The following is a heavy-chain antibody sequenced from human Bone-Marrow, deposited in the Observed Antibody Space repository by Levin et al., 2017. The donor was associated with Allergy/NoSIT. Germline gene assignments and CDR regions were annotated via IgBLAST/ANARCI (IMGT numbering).Heavy chain of an antibody. CDR1: GGSFRGYY. J-gene: IGHJ4*02. CDR3: ARGHEDYGADY. CDR2: INHSGST. D-gene: IGHD4-17*01. V-gene: IGHV4-34*01. Sequence: SQTLSLPCAVYGGSFRGYYWSWIRQPPGKGLEWIGEINHSGSTNYNPSLKSRVTISVDTSKNQFSLKLSSVTAADTAVYYCARGHEDYGADYWGQGTLVTVSS.